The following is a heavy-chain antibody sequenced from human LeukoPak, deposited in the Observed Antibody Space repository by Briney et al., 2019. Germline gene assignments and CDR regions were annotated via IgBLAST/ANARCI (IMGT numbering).Heavy chain of an antibody. CDR2: IYYSGSP. CDR3: ARGGDSSGPRGAFDI. D-gene: IGHD3-22*01. CDR1: GGSISSSSYY. V-gene: IGHV4-39*07. Sequence: SETLSLTCTVSGGSISSSSYYWGWIRQPPGKGLEWNGSIYYSGSPYYNPSLKSRVTISVDTSKNQFSLKLSSVTAADTAVYYCARGGDSSGPRGAFDIWGQGTMVTVSS. J-gene: IGHJ3*02.